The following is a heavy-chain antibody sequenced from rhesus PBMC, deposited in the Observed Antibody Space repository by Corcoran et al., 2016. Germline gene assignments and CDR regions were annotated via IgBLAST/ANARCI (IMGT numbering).Heavy chain of an antibody. D-gene: IGHD6-43*01. CDR2: IHDSTVNT. J-gene: IGHJ5-1*01. Sequence: QVQLQESGPAVVKPSETLSLTYAVPGGSISSSNWVDWIRQSPGKGLEWIGGIHDSTVNTVYSPSLKGRVTLSIDTSQNQFSLKLSSVTAADTAVYFCARHLGSSYGWRFDVWGAGVLVTVSS. CDR3: ARHLGSSYGWRFDV. CDR1: GGSISSSNW. V-gene: IGHV4-93*02.